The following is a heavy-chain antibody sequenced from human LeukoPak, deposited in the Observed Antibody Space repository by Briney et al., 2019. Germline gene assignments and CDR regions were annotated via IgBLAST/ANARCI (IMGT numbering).Heavy chain of an antibody. CDR2: ISGGDIYT. CDR1: GFTFSSYA. D-gene: IGHD2-21*01. CDR3: AKGDSNSRYSSADY. V-gene: IGHV3-23*01. Sequence: PGGSLRLSCAASGFTFSSYAMSWVRQAPGKGLEWVSTISGGDIYTFYADSVKGRFTISRDNSHNTLYLQMNSLRGDDTAIYYCAKGDSNSRYSSADYWGQGTLVTVSS. J-gene: IGHJ4*02.